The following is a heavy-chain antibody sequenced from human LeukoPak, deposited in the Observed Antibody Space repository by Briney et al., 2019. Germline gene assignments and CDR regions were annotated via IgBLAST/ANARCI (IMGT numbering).Heavy chain of an antibody. CDR2: MFTSGST. D-gene: IGHD5-24*01. J-gene: IGHJ6*03. Sequence: SETLSLTCTVSGGSTLSGNYYWSWIRQPAGKGLEWIGRMFTSGSTNYNPSLKSRVTISVDTSKNQFSLKLSSVTAADTAVYYCARVCAERRWLQSDYYYYMDVWGKGTTVTISS. CDR3: ARVCAERRWLQSDYYYYMDV. CDR1: GGSTLSGNYY. V-gene: IGHV4-61*02.